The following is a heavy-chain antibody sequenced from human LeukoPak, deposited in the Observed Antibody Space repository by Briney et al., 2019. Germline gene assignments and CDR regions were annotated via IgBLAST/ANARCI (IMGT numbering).Heavy chain of an antibody. CDR2: IYHSGST. V-gene: IGHV4-39*07. D-gene: IGHD5-24*01. CDR3: ARERRDDYGLDP. J-gene: IGHJ5*02. CDR1: GGSVSSSSYY. Sequence: PSETLSLTCTVSGGSVSSSSYYWGWIRQPPGKGLEWIGSIYHSGSTYYGPSLKSRVTMSVDTSKNQFSLKLSSVTAADAAVYYCARERRDDYGLDPWGQGTLVTVSS.